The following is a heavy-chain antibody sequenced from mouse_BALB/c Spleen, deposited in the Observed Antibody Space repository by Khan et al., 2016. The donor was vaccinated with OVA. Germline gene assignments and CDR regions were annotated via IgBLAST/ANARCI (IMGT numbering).Heavy chain of an antibody. CDR2: ISDGGSYT. D-gene: IGHD1-1*02. CDR1: GFTFSDYY. J-gene: IGHJ3*01. Sequence: EVELVESGGGLVKPGGSLKLSCAASGFTFSDYYMYWVRQTPEKRLEWVATISDGGSYTYYPDSVQGRLTISRDNAKNNLYLQMSSLKSEDTAMYYCARAGYGGFAYWGQGTLVTVSA. CDR3: ARAGYGGFAY. V-gene: IGHV5-4*02.